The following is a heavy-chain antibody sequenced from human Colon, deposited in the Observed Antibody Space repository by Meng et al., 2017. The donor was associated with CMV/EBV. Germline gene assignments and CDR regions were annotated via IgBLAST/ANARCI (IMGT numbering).Heavy chain of an antibody. J-gene: IGHJ4*02. CDR1: GFTFSSKW. Sequence: VQLVEAGGGLVQPGGSLRLACAASGFTFSSKWMHWVRQGPGKGLVWVSRINTDGSTTYYADSVKGRFTISRDNAKNTLYLQMNSLRAEDTAVYYCASRDYWGQGTLVTVSS. CDR2: INTDGSTT. V-gene: IGHV3-74*01. CDR3: ASRDY.